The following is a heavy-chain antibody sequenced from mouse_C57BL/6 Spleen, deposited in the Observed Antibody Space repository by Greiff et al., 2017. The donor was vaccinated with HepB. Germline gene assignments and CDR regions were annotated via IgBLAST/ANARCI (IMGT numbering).Heavy chain of an antibody. V-gene: IGHV5-17*01. J-gene: IGHJ1*03. CDR3: ARQDGYYGGYFDV. CDR2: ISSGSSTI. Sequence: EVMLVESGGGLVKPGGSLKLSCAASGFTFSDYGMHWVRQAPEKGLEWVAYISSGSSTIYYADTVKGRFTISRDNAKNTLFLQMTSLRSEDTAMYYCARQDGYYGGYFDVWGTGTTVTVSS. D-gene: IGHD2-3*01. CDR1: GFTFSDYG.